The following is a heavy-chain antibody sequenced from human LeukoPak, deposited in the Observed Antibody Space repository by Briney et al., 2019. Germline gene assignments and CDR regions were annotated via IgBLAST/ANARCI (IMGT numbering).Heavy chain of an antibody. J-gene: IGHJ5*02. Sequence: GGSLRLSCAASGFTFSNSVMSWVRQAPGKGLEWVSLISGSGDNIYYVDSVKGRLTISRDNSKNTLYLQMNSLRAEDTAVYSCAKGTSPFDPWGQGTLVTVSS. V-gene: IGHV3-23*01. CDR3: AKGTSPFDP. CDR1: GFTFSNSV. CDR2: ISGSGDNI.